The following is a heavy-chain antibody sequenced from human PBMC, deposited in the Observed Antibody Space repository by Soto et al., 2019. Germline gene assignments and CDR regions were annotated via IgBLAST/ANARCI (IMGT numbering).Heavy chain of an antibody. D-gene: IGHD3-3*01. Sequence: QVQLQESGPGLVKPSQTLSLTCTVSGGSISSGDYYWSWIRQHPGKGLEWIGYIYYSGSTYYNPSLKSRVXISVDTSKNQFSLKMSSVTAADTAVYYCARWWSGSRQGFDPWGQGTLVTVFS. CDR1: GGSISSGDYY. CDR2: IYYSGST. V-gene: IGHV4-31*03. J-gene: IGHJ5*02. CDR3: ARWWSGSRQGFDP.